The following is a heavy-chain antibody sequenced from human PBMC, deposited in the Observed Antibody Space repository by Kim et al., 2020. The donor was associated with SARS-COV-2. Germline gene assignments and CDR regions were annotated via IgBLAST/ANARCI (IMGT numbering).Heavy chain of an antibody. J-gene: IGHJ4*02. CDR1: GYTLTELS. CDR3: ATGVDGVYDSSGYFDY. Sequence: ASVKVSCKVSGYTLTELSMHWVRQAPGKGLEWMGGFDPEDGETIYAQKFQGRVTMTEDTSTDTAYMELSSLRSEDTAVYYCATGVDGVYDSSGYFDYWGQGTLVTVSS. V-gene: IGHV1-24*01. CDR2: FDPEDGET. D-gene: IGHD3-22*01.